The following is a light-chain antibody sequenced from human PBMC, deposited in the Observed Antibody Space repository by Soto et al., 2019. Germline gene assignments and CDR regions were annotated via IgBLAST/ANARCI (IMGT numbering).Light chain of an antibody. CDR2: DAS. CDR3: QQTYVSPRA. V-gene: IGKV1-39*01. CDR1: QSISNY. J-gene: IGKJ2*01. Sequence: DIQMTQSPSSLSASVGDRVTITCRASQSISNYLNWYQQRPGNAPNLLIYDASNLQSGVPSRFSGSGSVTDFTLTINCLQPEDFATYNCQQTYVSPRAFGQATTLEIK.